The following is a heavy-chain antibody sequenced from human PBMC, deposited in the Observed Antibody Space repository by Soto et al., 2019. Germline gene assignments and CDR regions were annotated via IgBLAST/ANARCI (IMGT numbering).Heavy chain of an antibody. V-gene: IGHV3-7*01. D-gene: IGHD4-4*01. CDR1: GFHFSDSW. CDR2: IKPDESEK. J-gene: IGHJ5*02. Sequence: GGSLRLTCPSAGFHFSDSWMPWVRQAPGKGLEWVARIKPDESEKKYADSVKGRFSISRDNAKNSMYLQMDSLRGEDTAVYYCVRGGSNYASWGQGNLVTVSS. CDR3: VRGGSNYAS.